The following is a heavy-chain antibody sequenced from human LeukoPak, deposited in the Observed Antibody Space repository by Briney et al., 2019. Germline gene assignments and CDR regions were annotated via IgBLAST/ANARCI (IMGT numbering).Heavy chain of an antibody. CDR3: AIAGIVVVPAPSHRSYCDY. CDR2: INPDSGGT. D-gene: IGHD2-2*01. CDR1: GYTFTGYY. J-gene: IGHJ4*02. V-gene: IGHV1-2*06. Sequence: GASVKVSCKASGYTFTGYYMHWVRQAPGQGLEWMGRINPDSGGTNYAQKFQGRVTMTRDTSISTAYMELSRLRSGDTAGYYCAIAGIVVVPAPSHRSYCDYWCQGTLVTGST.